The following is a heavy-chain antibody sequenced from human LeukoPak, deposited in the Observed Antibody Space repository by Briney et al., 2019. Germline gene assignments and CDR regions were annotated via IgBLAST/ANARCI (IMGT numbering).Heavy chain of an antibody. D-gene: IGHD6-19*01. V-gene: IGHV5-51*01. Sequence: GESLKISCKGSGYSFTSYWIGWVRQMPGKGLEWMGIIYPGDSDTRYSPSFQGQVTISADKSISTAYLQWSSLKASDTAMYYCAGLSRYSSGWRQIWFDPWGQGTLVTVSS. J-gene: IGHJ5*02. CDR3: AGLSRYSSGWRQIWFDP. CDR2: IYPGDSDT. CDR1: GYSFTSYW.